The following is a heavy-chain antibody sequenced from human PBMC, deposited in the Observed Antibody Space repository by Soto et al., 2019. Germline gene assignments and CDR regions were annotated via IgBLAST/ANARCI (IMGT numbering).Heavy chain of an antibody. CDR1: GGTFSSYA. CDR3: ASSDSSRWLIDY. V-gene: IGHV1-69*01. CDR2: IIPIFGTA. Sequence: QVQLVQSGAEVKKPGSSVKVSCKASGGTFSSYAISWVRQAPGQGLEWMGGIIPIFGTANYAQKFQGRVTITADESSSTAYMELSRLRSEDTAVYYCASSDSSRWLIDYWGQGTLVTVSS. D-gene: IGHD6-13*01. J-gene: IGHJ4*02.